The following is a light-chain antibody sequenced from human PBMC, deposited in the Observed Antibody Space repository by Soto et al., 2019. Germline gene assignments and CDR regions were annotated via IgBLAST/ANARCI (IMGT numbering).Light chain of an antibody. J-gene: IGKJ2*01. V-gene: IGKV1-33*01. CDR2: DAS. CDR1: EDIINH. CDR3: QQYNNLPYT. Sequence: DTQMTQSPSSVPASVGDRVTITCQADEDIINHLNWYQQKPGKAPNLLIYDASNLETGVPSRFSGSGSGTHFTVTINGLQPEDVGTYFCQQYNNLPYTFGQGTKLEI.